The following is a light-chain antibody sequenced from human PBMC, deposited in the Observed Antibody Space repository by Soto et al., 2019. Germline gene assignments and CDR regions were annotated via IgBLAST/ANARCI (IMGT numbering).Light chain of an antibody. J-gene: IGKJ5*01. V-gene: IGKV3-11*01. CDR1: HSISTY. Sequence: EIVLTQAPATLSLSPGVRASLSCRASHSISTYLGWYQHRPGQAPRLLIYDASSRATGIPARFSGSVSGTDFTLTISSLEPEDFAVYYCQQRTHWPSFGQGTRLEIK. CDR2: DAS. CDR3: QQRTHWPS.